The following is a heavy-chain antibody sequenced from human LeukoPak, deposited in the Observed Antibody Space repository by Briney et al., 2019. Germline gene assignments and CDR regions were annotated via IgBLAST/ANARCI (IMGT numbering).Heavy chain of an antibody. CDR2: ISGSGGST. V-gene: IGHV3-23*01. Sequence: GGSLRLSCAASGFTFSSYAMSWVRQAPGKGLEWVSAISGSGGSTYYADSVKGPFTISRDNSKNTLYLQMNSLRAEDTAVYYCANDIVVVPAARGPRDYFDYWGQGTLVTVSS. D-gene: IGHD2-2*01. CDR3: ANDIVVVPAARGPRDYFDY. CDR1: GFTFSSYA. J-gene: IGHJ4*02.